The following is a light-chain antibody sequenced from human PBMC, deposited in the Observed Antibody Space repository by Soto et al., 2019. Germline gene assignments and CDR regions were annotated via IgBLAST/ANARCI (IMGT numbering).Light chain of an antibody. J-gene: IGLJ1*01. CDR2: EVT. V-gene: IGLV2-8*01. CDR3: SSYAGRLYV. CDR1: SSDVGGYNY. Sequence: QSVLTQPPSASGSPGQSVTISCTGTSSDVGGYNYVSWYQQHPGKAPKLMIYEVTKRPSGVSDRFSGSKSGNTASLAVSGLQAEDESGYYCSSYAGRLYVFGTGTKLTVL.